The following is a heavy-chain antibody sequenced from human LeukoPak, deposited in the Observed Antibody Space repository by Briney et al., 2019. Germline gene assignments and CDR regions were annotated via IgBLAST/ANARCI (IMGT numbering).Heavy chain of an antibody. CDR3: GTSSGWYPTPSY. J-gene: IGHJ4*02. Sequence: ASVKVSCKASGYTFTGYYMHWVRQAPGQGLEWMGWINPNSGGTNYAQKFQGRVTMTRDTSIGTAYMELSRLRSDDTAVYYCGTSSGWYPTPSYWGQGTLVTVSS. CDR2: INPNSGGT. D-gene: IGHD6-19*01. V-gene: IGHV1-2*02. CDR1: GYTFTGYY.